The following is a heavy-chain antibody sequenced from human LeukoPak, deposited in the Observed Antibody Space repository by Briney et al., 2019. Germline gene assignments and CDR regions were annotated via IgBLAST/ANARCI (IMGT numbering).Heavy chain of an antibody. CDR2: INAASGDT. CDR3: ARQADYLDNSGHYYVGGLNP. D-gene: IGHD3-22*01. V-gene: IGHV1-2*06. CDR1: RYIFTGFN. J-gene: IGHJ5*02. Sequence: ASVKVSCKASRYIFTGFNFHGVRQATGQALDWMGRINAASGDTDLAQKFQVRITMTRDTSVSTTYMELTGLISDDTAIYYCARQADYLDNSGHYYVGGLNPWGRGTLVTVSS.